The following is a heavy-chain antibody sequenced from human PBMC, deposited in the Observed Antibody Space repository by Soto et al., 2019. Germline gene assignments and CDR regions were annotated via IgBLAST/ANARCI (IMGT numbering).Heavy chain of an antibody. CDR1: GGSISSGAYS. CDR3: ARALLRFGIDY. CDR2: IYHSGST. Sequence: SETLSLTCAVSGGSISSGAYSWSWMRQPPGKGLEWIGYIYHSGSTYYNPSLKSRVTMSVDKSKNQFSLNLTSVTAADTAMYYCARALLRFGIDYWGQGTLVTVSS. D-gene: IGHD3-3*01. J-gene: IGHJ4*02. V-gene: IGHV4-30-2*01.